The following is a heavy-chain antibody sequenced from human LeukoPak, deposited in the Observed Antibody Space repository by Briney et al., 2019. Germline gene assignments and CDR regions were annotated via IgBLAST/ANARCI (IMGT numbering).Heavy chain of an antibody. D-gene: IGHD1-26*01. Sequence: GGSLRLSCATSGFTFSNHAMHWVRQASGKGLEWVSAIGTAGDTFYPGSVKGRFTISRENAKNSLSLQMNSLRAEDTAVHYCVRQQTPHGNFDYWGQGTLVTVSS. CDR3: VRQQTPHGNFDY. CDR2: IGTAGDT. CDR1: GFTFSNHA. J-gene: IGHJ4*02. V-gene: IGHV3-13*01.